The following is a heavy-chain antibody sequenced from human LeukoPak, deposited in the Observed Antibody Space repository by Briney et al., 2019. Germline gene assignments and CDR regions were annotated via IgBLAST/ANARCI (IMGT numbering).Heavy chain of an antibody. J-gene: IGHJ6*03. CDR3: GSALCDGSSCKYYQLMDV. Sequence: ASVRVSRKASGYTFTSYDINWVRPATGERLEWVGWINPKTGNTGNPQRFRGRVTITRETSISTAYMELTSLTSEDTAIYYFGSALCDGSSCKYYQLMDV. CDR2: INPKTGNT. D-gene: IGHD2-2*01. CDR1: GYTFTSYD. V-gene: IGHV1-8*03.